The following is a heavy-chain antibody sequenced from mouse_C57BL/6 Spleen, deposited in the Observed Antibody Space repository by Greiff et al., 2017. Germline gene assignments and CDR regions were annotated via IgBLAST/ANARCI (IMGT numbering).Heavy chain of an antibody. CDR2: ISYDGST. J-gene: IGHJ3*01. D-gene: IGHD2-4*01. CDR1: GYSITSGYY. Sequence: EVQLVESGPGLVKPSQSLSFTCSVTGYSITSGYYWNWIRQFPGNKLELMGYISYDGSTNSTPSLQNRISITRDTSTNQFFLKLNSVTTEDTATYYCARDPHYYDYDAWFAYWGQGTLVTVSA. CDR3: ARDPHYYDYDAWFAY. V-gene: IGHV3-6*01.